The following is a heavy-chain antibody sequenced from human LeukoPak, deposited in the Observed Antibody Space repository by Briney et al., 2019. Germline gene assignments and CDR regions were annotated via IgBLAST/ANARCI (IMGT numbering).Heavy chain of an antibody. V-gene: IGHV4-39*07. CDR3: ARDKGQYGSGTRGFTWFDP. D-gene: IGHD3-10*01. Sequence: SETLSLTFIVSGGSISSSNYYWGWIRQSRGKGLEWIVSIYSRGSTYYNPSLKSRVIVSSDMSKNQFSLMLNSVTAADTAVYYCARDKGQYGSGTRGFTWFDPWGQGTLVTVSS. J-gene: IGHJ5*02. CDR2: IYSRGST. CDR1: GGSISSSNYY.